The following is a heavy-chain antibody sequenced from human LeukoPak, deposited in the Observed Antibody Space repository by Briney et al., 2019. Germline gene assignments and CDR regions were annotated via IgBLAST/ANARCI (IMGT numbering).Heavy chain of an antibody. CDR3: ARVPTSSWPSPDY. CDR2: INDSGST. Sequence: SETLSLTCAVYGGPFSGHYWSWVRQPPGKGLEWIGEINDSGSTNYNPSLSSRVTIPVDTSKNQFSLKLTSVTAADTALYHCARVPTSSWPSPDYWGQGTLVTVSS. J-gene: IGHJ4*02. CDR1: GGPFSGHY. D-gene: IGHD6-13*01. V-gene: IGHV4-34*01.